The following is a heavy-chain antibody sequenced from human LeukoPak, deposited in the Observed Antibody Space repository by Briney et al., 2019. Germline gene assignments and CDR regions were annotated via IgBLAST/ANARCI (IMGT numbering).Heavy chain of an antibody. CDR3: ARDADFV. CDR1: GFTFSSYA. Sequence: PGGSLRLSCAASGFTFSSYAMSWVRQAPGKGLEWVSVIYSGGSTYYADSVKGRFTISRDNSKNTLYLQMNSLRAEDTAVYYCARDADFVWGQGTLVTVSS. CDR2: IYSGGST. V-gene: IGHV3-66*01. J-gene: IGHJ4*02.